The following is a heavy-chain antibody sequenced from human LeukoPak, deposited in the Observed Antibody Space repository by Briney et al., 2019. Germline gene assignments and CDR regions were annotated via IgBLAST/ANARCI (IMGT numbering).Heavy chain of an antibody. V-gene: IGHV3-7*05. CDR1: GFTFSSYA. Sequence: GGSLRLSCAASGFTFSSYAMSWVRQAPGKGLEWVANIKQDGSEKYYVDSVKGRFTISRDNAKNSLYLQMNSLKTEDTAVYYCTRVTVEGIDYWGQGTLVTVSS. CDR2: IKQDGSEK. J-gene: IGHJ4*02. CDR3: TRVTVEGIDY. D-gene: IGHD5-24*01.